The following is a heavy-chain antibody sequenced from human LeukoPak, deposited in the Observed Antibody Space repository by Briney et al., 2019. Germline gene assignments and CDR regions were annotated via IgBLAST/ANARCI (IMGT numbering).Heavy chain of an antibody. D-gene: IGHD3-22*01. CDR1: GFTFSSYA. J-gene: IGHJ4*02. CDR3: ARDYYDSSGYEEDY. Sequence: GGSLRLSCAASGFTFSSYAMSWVRQAPGKGLEWVSAISGSGGSTYYADSVKGRFTISRDNAKNSLYLQMNSLRAEDTAVYYCARDYYDSSGYEEDYWGQGTLVTVSS. CDR2: ISGSGGST. V-gene: IGHV3-23*01.